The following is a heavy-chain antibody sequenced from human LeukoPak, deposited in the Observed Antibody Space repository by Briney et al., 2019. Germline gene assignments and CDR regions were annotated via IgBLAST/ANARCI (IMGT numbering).Heavy chain of an antibody. D-gene: IGHD1-20*01. Sequence: PGGSLRLSCAVSKFTFSSHEMNWVRQAPGKGLEWVSYISDTGTRIYYADSVKGRFTISRDNAKNSLYLQMNGLRAEDTAVYYCARVGHNWNHDYWGQGTLVTVSS. CDR1: KFTFSSHE. CDR3: ARVGHNWNHDY. V-gene: IGHV3-48*03. CDR2: ISDTGTRI. J-gene: IGHJ4*02.